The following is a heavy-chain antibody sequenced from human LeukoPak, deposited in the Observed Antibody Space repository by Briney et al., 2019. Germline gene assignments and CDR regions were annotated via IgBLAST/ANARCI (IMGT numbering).Heavy chain of an antibody. V-gene: IGHV3-66*01. Sequence: PGGSLRLSCAASGFTVSSSYMSWVRKAPGKGLEWVSVIYSEGFTYYADSVKGRFTISRDNSRNTVYLQMHDLRVEDTAVYYCARDPDYYDSSGYFDYWGQGTLVTVSS. CDR1: GFTVSSSY. CDR3: ARDPDYYDSSGYFDY. D-gene: IGHD3-22*01. CDR2: IYSEGFT. J-gene: IGHJ4*02.